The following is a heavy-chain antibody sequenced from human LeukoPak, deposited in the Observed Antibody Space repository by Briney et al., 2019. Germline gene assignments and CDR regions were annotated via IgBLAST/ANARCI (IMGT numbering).Heavy chain of an antibody. CDR2: IYHSGST. CDR3: ARGLPGYYDTSGYYHDY. V-gene: IGHV4-38-2*02. Sequence: SETLSLTCTVSGYSISSGYYWGWIRQPPGKGLEWIGSIYHSGSTNYNPSLKSRVTISVDTSKNQFSLKLSSVTAADTAVYYCARGLPGYYDTSGYYHDYWGQGTLVTVSS. D-gene: IGHD3-22*01. J-gene: IGHJ4*02. CDR1: GYSISSGYY.